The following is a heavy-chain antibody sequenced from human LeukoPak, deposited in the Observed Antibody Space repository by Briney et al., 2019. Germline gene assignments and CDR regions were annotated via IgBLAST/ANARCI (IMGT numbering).Heavy chain of an antibody. CDR3: ARVTKSYDILTGYYRWRRNAFDI. J-gene: IGHJ3*02. D-gene: IGHD3-9*01. Sequence: SETLSLTCTVSGGSISSYYWSWIRQPPGKGLEWIGYIYYSGSTNYNPSLKSRVSISVDTSQNQFSLKLSSVTAADTAVYYCARVTKSYDILTGYYRWRRNAFDIWGQGTMVTVSS. CDR2: IYYSGST. V-gene: IGHV4-59*12. CDR1: GGSISSYY.